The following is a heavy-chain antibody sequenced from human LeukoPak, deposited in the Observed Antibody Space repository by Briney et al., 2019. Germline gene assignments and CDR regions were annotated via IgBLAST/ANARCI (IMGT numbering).Heavy chain of an antibody. Sequence: SGPTLVNPTQTLTLTCAFSGFSLSTSGVGVGWIRQPPGKALEWLALIYRNDDKRYSPSLKSRLTVTKDTSKSQVVLMMTNMDPVDTATYYCARIVLEWFLFPYFDYWGQGTLVTVSS. CDR2: IYRNDDK. CDR3: ARIVLEWFLFPYFDY. J-gene: IGHJ4*02. V-gene: IGHV2-5*01. CDR1: GFSLSTSGVG. D-gene: IGHD3-3*01.